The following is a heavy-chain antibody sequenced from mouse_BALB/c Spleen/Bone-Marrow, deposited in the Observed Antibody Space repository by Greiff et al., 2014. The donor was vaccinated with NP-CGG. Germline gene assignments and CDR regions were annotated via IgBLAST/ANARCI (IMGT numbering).Heavy chain of an antibody. CDR3: ARCLTGTSAMDY. J-gene: IGHJ4*01. V-gene: IGHV1-54*01. Sequence: VQLQQSGAELVRPGTSVKVSCKASGYAFTNYLIEWVKQRPGQDLEWIGVINPGSGGTNYNEKFKAKATLTADKSSSTAYMQLSSLTSDDSAVYFCARCLTGTSAMDYWGQGTSVTVSS. D-gene: IGHD4-1*01. CDR1: GYAFTNYL. CDR2: INPGSGGT.